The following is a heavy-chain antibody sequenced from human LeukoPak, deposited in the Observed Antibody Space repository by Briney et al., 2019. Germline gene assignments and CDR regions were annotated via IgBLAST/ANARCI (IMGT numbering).Heavy chain of an antibody. J-gene: IGHJ4*02. V-gene: IGHV4-34*01. CDR2: INHSGST. CDR1: GGSFSGYY. CDR3: ARVSPYPDPNFDY. Sequence: SETLSLTCAVYGGSFSGYYRSWIRQPPGKGLEWIGEINHSGSTNYNPSLKSRVTISVDTSKNQFSLKLSSVTAADTAVYYCARVSPYPDPNFDYWGQGTLVTVSS.